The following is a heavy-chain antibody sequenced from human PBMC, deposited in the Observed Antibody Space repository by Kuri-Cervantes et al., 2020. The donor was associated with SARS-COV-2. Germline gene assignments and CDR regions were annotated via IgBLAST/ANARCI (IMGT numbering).Heavy chain of an antibody. V-gene: IGHV3-20*04. J-gene: IGHJ5*02. CDR3: ARDRGIMINSRNWFDP. Sequence: GESLKISCAASGFTFDDYGMSWVRQAPGKGLEWVSGINWNGGSTGYADSVKGRFTISRDNSKNTLYLQMNSLRAEDTAVYYCARDRGIMINSRNWFDPWGQGTLVTVSS. CDR1: GFTFDDYG. CDR2: INWNGGST. D-gene: IGHD3-16*01.